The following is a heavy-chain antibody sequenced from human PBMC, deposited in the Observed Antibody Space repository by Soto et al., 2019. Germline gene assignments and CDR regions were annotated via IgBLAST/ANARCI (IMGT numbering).Heavy chain of an antibody. CDR2: MYHSGST. CDR1: GYSISSGYY. J-gene: IGHJ4*02. CDR3: ARAHFGYCSSTTCYSWNY. Sequence: SETLSLTCAVSGYSISSGYYWGWIRQPPGKGLEWIGSMYHSGSTYYNPSLKSRVTISVDTSKNQFSLKLSSVTAADTAVYYCARAHFGYCSSTTCYSWNYWGQGILVTVSS. D-gene: IGHD2-2*01. V-gene: IGHV4-38-2*01.